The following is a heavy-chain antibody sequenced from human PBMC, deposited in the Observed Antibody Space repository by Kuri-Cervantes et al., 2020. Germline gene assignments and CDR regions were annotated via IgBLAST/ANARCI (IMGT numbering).Heavy chain of an antibody. CDR3: VVAPSSISAFDI. V-gene: IGHV4-39*01. Sequence: SETLSLTCTVSGGSISSSSYYWGWIRQPPGKGLEWIGSIYYSGSTYYNPSLKSRVTISVDTSKNQFSLKLSSVTAADTAVYYCVVAPSSISAFDIWGQGTMVTVS. D-gene: IGHD2-15*01. CDR2: IYYSGST. CDR1: GGSISSSSYY. J-gene: IGHJ3*02.